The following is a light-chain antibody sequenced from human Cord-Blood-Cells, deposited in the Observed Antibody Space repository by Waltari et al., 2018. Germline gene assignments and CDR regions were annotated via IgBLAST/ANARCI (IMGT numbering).Light chain of an antibody. J-gene: IGLJ3*02. V-gene: IGLV3-1*01. CDR1: KWGEKY. CDR3: QAWDSSTAV. CDR2: QDS. Sequence: SYDLTQPPSASVPPVQTASITCSGDKWGEKYACWYQQKPGQSPVLVIYQDSKRPSGIPERFSGSNSGNTATLTISGTQAMDEADYYCQAWDSSTAVFGGGTKLTVL.